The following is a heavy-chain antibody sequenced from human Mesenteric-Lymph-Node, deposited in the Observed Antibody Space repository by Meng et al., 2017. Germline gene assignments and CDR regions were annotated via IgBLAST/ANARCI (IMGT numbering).Heavy chain of an antibody. J-gene: IGHJ4*02. CDR2: IYSSGST. CDR1: GGSISSGDYY. V-gene: IGHV4-30-4*01. D-gene: IGHD5-12*01. Sequence: QVQLQESGPGRGKPVQNLVHTCTVSGGSISSGDYYWSWIRQPPGKGLEWIGYIYSSGSTYYNPSLKSRITISVDTSKNQFSLRLTSVTAAETAVYYCAGDRRGVATVDYWGQGTLVTVSS. CDR3: AGDRRGVATVDY.